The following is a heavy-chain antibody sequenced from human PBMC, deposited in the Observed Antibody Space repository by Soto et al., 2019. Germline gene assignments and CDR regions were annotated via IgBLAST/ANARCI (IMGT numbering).Heavy chain of an antibody. V-gene: IGHV1-69*04. Sequence: ASVKVSCKASGGTFSSYTISWVRQAPGQGLEWMGRIIPILGIANYAQKFQGRVTITADKSTSTAYMELRSLRSEDTAVYYCARDQGRVPAAMPVTVRYYYYMDVWGKGTTVTVSS. CDR1: GGTFSSYT. J-gene: IGHJ6*03. CDR3: ARDQGRVPAAMPVTVRYYYYMDV. D-gene: IGHD2-2*01. CDR2: IIPILGIA.